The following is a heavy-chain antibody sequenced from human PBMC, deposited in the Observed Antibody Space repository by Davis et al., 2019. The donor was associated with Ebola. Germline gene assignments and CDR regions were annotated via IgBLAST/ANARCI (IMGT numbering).Heavy chain of an antibody. Sequence: GESLKISCAASGFTFSSYWMSWVRQAPGKGLEWVANIKQDGSEKYYVDSVKGRFTISRDNSKNTLYLQMNSLRAEDTAVYYCAKAGIVEMATITGYWGQGTLVTVSS. J-gene: IGHJ4*02. CDR3: AKAGIVEMATITGY. D-gene: IGHD5-24*01. V-gene: IGHV3-7*01. CDR1: GFTFSSYW. CDR2: IKQDGSEK.